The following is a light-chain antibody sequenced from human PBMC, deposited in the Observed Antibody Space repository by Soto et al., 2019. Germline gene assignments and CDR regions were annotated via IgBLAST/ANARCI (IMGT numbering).Light chain of an antibody. CDR3: QQLNTYPWT. Sequence: EIQLTQSPSFLSASVGDTVTITRRASQDIGTYLAWYQEQPGKPPRLLVYSASTSQSGLPSRFSGSGSGTDFSLTISSLQPDDFTTYYCQQLNTYPWTFGQGTKVDIK. CDR1: QDIGTY. J-gene: IGKJ1*01. CDR2: SAS. V-gene: IGKV1-9*01.